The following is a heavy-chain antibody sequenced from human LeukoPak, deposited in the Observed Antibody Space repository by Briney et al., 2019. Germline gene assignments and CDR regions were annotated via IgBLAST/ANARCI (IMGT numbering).Heavy chain of an antibody. J-gene: IGHJ4*02. CDR3: ARDYHDGSDYGPHCDS. D-gene: IGHD3-16*01. Sequence: GGSLRLSCAASGFTFSRYAMHSVRQAPGKWVEGVACISLDENEYFYADSVRRRFTSSRDNSKNTLYVQMFNLRPEDTAMYYCARDYHDGSDYGPHCDSWGQGTLVTVSS. V-gene: IGHV3-30*01. CDR2: ISLDENEY. CDR1: GFTFSRYA.